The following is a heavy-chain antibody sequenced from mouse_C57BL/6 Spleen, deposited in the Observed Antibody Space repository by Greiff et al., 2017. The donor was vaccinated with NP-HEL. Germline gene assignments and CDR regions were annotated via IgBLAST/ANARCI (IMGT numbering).Heavy chain of an antibody. Sequence: QVQLQQSGAELARPGASVKLSCKASGYTFTSYGISWVKQRTGQGLEWIGEIYPRSGNTYYNEKFKGKATLTADKSSSTAYMELRSLTSEDSAVYFCARGDYYGSRYYAMDYWGQGTSVTVSS. CDR3: ARGDYYGSRYYAMDY. CDR1: GYTFTSYG. CDR2: IYPRSGNT. D-gene: IGHD1-1*01. V-gene: IGHV1-81*01. J-gene: IGHJ4*01.